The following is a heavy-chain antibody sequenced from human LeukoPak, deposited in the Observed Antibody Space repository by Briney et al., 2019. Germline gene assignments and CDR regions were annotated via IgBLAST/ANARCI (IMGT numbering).Heavy chain of an antibody. J-gene: IGHJ5*01. CDR1: GFNFGAYW. CDR2: IKQDESEK. CDR3: ARPYSISWELDS. D-gene: IGHD6-13*01. Sequence: GGSLRLSCASSGFNFGAYWMSWVRQASGKGLEWVATIKQDESEKYYVDSVKGRFTISRDNAKNSLYLQMNSLRAEDTAVYYCARPYSISWELDSWGQGTLVTVSS. V-gene: IGHV3-7*01.